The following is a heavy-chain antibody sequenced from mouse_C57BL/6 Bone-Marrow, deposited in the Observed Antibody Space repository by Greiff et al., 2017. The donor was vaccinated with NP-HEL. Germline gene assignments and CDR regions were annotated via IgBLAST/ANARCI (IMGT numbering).Heavy chain of an antibody. V-gene: IGHV1-53*01. J-gene: IGHJ2*01. D-gene: IGHD2-2*01. CDR3: ARWGLRRGGFDY. CDR1: GYTFTSYW. CDR2: INPSNGGT. Sequence: QVQLQQSGTELVKPGASVKLSCKASGYTFTSYWMHWVKQRPGQGLEWIGNINPSNGGTNYNEKFKSKATLTVDKSSSTAYMQLSSLTSEDSAVYYCARWGLRRGGFDYWGQGTTLTVSS.